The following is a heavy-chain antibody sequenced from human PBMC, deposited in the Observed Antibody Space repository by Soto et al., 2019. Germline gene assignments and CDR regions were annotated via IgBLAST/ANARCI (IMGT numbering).Heavy chain of an antibody. CDR1: GYTFTGYY. CDR2: INPNSGGT. Sequence: ASVKVSCKASGYTFTGYYMHWVRQAPGQGLEWMGWINPNSGGTNYAQKFQGWVTMTRDTSISTAYMELSRLRSDDTAVYYCARVGSITGTTRAFHIWGQGTMVTVSS. J-gene: IGHJ3*02. D-gene: IGHD1-20*01. CDR3: ARVGSITGTTRAFHI. V-gene: IGHV1-2*04.